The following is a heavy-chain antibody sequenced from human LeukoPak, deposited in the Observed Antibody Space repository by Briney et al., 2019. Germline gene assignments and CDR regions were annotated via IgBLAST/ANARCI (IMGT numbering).Heavy chain of an antibody. CDR2: INHSGST. CDR1: GGSFSGYY. CDR3: ARGVSSTSCCPHYYYYGMDV. J-gene: IGHJ6*02. Sequence: SETLSLTCAVYGGSFSGYYWSWIRQPPGNGLEWIGEINHSGSTNYNPSLKSRVTISVDTSKNQFSLKLSSVTAADTAVYYCARGVSSTSCCPHYYYYGMDVWGQGTTVTVSS. D-gene: IGHD2-2*01. V-gene: IGHV4-34*01.